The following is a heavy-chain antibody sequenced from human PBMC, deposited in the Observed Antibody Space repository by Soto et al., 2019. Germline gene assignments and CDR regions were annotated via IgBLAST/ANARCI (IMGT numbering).Heavy chain of an antibody. V-gene: IGHV3-9*01. J-gene: IGHJ1*01. CDR1: GFIFDDYA. CDR2: ISWNSNSM. Sequence: EVQLVESGGGLVQPGRSLRLSCAASGFIFDDYAMHWVRQVPGKGLEWVSGISWNSNSMGYADSVEGRFTISRDNARNSLYLQMIGLTAEDTAFYYCVKDLESTVEYFHHWGQGTLVTVSS. CDR3: VKDLESTVEYFHH. D-gene: IGHD4-4*01.